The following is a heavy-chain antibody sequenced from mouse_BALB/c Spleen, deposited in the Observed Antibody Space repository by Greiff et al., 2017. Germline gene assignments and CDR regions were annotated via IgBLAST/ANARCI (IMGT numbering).Heavy chain of an antibody. V-gene: IGHV5-17*02. J-gene: IGHJ4*01. CDR3: ARRGDYGAMDY. CDR1: GFTFSSFG. D-gene: IGHD2-4*01. Sequence: EVQGVESGGGLVQPGGSRKLSCAASGFTFSSFGMHWVRQAPEKGLEWVAYISSGSSTIYYADTVKGRFTISRDNPKNTLFLQMTSLRSEDTAMYYCARRGDYGAMDYWGQGTSVTVSS. CDR2: ISSGSSTI.